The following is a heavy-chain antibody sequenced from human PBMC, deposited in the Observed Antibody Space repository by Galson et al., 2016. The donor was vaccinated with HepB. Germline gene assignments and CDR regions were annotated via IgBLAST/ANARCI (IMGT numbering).Heavy chain of an antibody. D-gene: IGHD4-11*01. CDR2: ISDSGST. CDR3: ARLQTQRRAGSWFDP. V-gene: IGHV4-59*01. Sequence: LSLTCTVSNGSISPYYWSWIRQPPGKGLEWLGYISDSGSTNYNPSLQSRLTFSVDTSKNQPSPKLTSVTAADTALYYCARLQTQRRAGSWFDPWGLGTLVTVSS. CDR1: NGSISPYY. J-gene: IGHJ5*02.